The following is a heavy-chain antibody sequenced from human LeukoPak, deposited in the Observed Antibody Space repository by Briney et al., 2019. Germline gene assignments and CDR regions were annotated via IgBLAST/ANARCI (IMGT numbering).Heavy chain of an antibody. D-gene: IGHD6-13*01. CDR1: GGSFSGYY. Sequence: PSETLSLTCAVYGGSFSGYYWSLIRQPPGKGLEWIGEINHSGSTNYNPSLKSRVTISVDTSKNQFSLKLSSVTAADTAVYYCARGYGRYSSSWPIDYWGQGTLVTVSS. CDR3: ARGYGRYSSSWPIDY. J-gene: IGHJ4*02. V-gene: IGHV4-34*01. CDR2: INHSGST.